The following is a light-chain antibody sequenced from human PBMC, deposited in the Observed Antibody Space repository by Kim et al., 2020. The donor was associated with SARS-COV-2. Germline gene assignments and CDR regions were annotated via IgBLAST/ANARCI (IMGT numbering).Light chain of an antibody. J-gene: IGLJ2*01. CDR3: GTWDSSLTAVV. V-gene: IGLV1-51*01. CDR1: SFNIGNNY. Sequence: GQKVTISGSGRSFNIGNNYVSWYQQFPGTAPKLLIYDNNERPSGIPDRFSGSKSGTSATLGITGLQTGDEADYYCGTWDSSLTAVVFGGGTQLTVL. CDR2: DNN.